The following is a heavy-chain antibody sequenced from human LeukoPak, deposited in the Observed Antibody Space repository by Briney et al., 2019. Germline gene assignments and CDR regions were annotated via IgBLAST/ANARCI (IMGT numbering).Heavy chain of an antibody. CDR1: GGSISGYY. D-gene: IGHD2-2*01. J-gene: IGHJ5*02. V-gene: IGHV4-59*01. CDR3: ARFHCSTTSCYRWFDP. CDR2: MYYSGST. Sequence: SETLSLTCTVSGGSISGYYWSWIRQPPGKGLECIGYMYYSGSTTYNPSLKSRVPISVDTSKNQFSLKLTSVTAADTAVYYCARFHCSTTSCYRWFDPCGQGALVTVSS.